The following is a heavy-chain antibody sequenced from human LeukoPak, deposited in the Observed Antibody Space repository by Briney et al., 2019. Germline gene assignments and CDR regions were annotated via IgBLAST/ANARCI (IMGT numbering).Heavy chain of an antibody. V-gene: IGHV4-59*08. CDR2: IHYSGSS. J-gene: IGHJ5*01. CDR3: ALAPNSNWFDF. D-gene: IGHD2-8*01. Sequence: SETLSLTCTVSGDSISNFYWNWIRQSPGKGLEWIGNIHYSGSSVYNPSLKSRGTTSIDTSRKQFFLKLSSVTAADTAVYFCALAPNSNWFDFWGPGTLVTVSS. CDR1: GDSISNFY.